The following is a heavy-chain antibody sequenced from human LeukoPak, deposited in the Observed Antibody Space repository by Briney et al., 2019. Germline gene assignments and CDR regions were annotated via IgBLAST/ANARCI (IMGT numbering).Heavy chain of an antibody. CDR1: GFTFRNYW. CDR2: IKPDGSEK. Sequence: PGGSLRLSCAASGFTFRNYWMNWVRQAPGKGLEWVANIKPDGSEKRYVDSVKGRFTISRDNAKDSLFLQMNSLRPEDTAVYYCAREKNRVVLTAPLQYWGQGTLVTVSS. J-gene: IGHJ4*02. V-gene: IGHV3-7*01. D-gene: IGHD4/OR15-4a*01. CDR3: AREKNRVVLTAPLQY.